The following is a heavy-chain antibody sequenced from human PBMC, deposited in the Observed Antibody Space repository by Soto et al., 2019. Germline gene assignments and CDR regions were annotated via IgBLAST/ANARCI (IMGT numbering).Heavy chain of an antibody. CDR1: GFTFSIYS. Sequence: EVQLVESGGGLVKPGGSLRLSCAASGFTFSIYSMNWVRQAPGKGLEWVSSISSSSSYIYYADSVKGRFTISRDNAKNSLSLQMNSLRAEDTAVYYCARPWGHYYYYYYMDVWGKGTAVTVSS. V-gene: IGHV3-21*01. D-gene: IGHD7-27*01. CDR2: ISSSSSYI. J-gene: IGHJ6*03. CDR3: ARPWGHYYYYYYMDV.